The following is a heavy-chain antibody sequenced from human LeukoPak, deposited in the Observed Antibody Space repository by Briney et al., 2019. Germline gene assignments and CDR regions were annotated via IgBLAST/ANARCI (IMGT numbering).Heavy chain of an antibody. CDR2: IYYSGTT. D-gene: IGHD3-10*01. CDR3: ARAGGYGSGNSA. Sequence: SETLSLTCTVAGGSLSSSSFYWGWIRQSPGRGLDWIGTIYYSGTTYYNPSLKSRLTLSIDTSKNQFSLKLSSVTAADTAVYYCARAGGYGSGNSAWGQGTLVTVSS. CDR1: GGSLSSSSFY. J-gene: IGHJ5*02. V-gene: IGHV4-39*07.